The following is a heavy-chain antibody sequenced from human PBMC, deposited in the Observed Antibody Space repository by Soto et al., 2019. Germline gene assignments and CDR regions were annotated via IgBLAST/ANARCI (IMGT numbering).Heavy chain of an antibody. CDR2: IIPIFGTA. CDR3: AREPLGDTAMKSSVNFDY. Sequence: QVQLVQSGAEVKKPGSSVKVSCKASGGTFSSYAISWVRQAPGQGLEWMGGIIPIFGTANYAQKFQGRVTITADXXTXTXXMGLSSLRSEDTAVYYCAREPLGDTAMKSSVNFDYWGQGTLVTVSS. CDR1: GGTFSSYA. J-gene: IGHJ4*02. D-gene: IGHD5-18*01. V-gene: IGHV1-69*12.